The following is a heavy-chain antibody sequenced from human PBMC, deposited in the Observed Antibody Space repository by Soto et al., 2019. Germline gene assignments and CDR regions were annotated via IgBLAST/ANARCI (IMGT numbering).Heavy chain of an antibody. J-gene: IGHJ6*02. CDR3: TRDADYDFWSGYYYYGMDV. D-gene: IGHD3-3*01. V-gene: IGHV3-49*03. CDR2: IRSKAYGGTT. Sequence: GSLRLSCTASGFTFGDYAMSWFRQAPGKGLEWVGFIRSKAYGGTTEHAASVKGRFTISRDDSKSIAYLQMNSLKTEDTAVYYCTRDADYDFWSGYYYYGMDVWGQGTTVTVSS. CDR1: GFTFGDYA.